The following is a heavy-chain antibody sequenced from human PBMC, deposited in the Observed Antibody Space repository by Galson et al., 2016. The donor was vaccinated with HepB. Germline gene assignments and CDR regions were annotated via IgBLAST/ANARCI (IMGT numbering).Heavy chain of an antibody. CDR1: GGSFSGYY. J-gene: IGHJ6*03. CDR3: ARGDNPDYGDYASAYYYMDV. CDR2: INHSGST. Sequence: TLSLTCAVYGGSFSGYYWSWIRQPPGKGLEWIGEINHSGSTNYNPSLKSRVTISVDTSKNQFSLKLSSVNAADTAVYYCARGDNPDYGDYASAYYYMDVWGKGTTVTVSS. V-gene: IGHV4-34*01. D-gene: IGHD4-17*01.